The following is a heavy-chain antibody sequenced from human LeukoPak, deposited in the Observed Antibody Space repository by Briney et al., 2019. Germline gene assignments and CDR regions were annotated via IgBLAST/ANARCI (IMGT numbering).Heavy chain of an antibody. CDR1: GFTFDDYG. V-gene: IGHV3-9*01. D-gene: IGHD4-23*01. CDR3: ARSPTVVTDYFDY. CDR2: ISWNSGSI. Sequence: GRSLRLSCAASGFTFDDYGMHWVRQAPGKGLEWVSDISWNSGSIGYADSVKGRFTISRDSAKNSLYLQMNSLRAEDTALYYCARSPTVVTDYFDYWGQGTLVTVSS. J-gene: IGHJ4*02.